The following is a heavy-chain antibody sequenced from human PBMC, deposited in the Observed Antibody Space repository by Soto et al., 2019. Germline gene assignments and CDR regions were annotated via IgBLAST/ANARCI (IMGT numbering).Heavy chain of an antibody. J-gene: IGHJ5*02. Sequence: QVQLQESGPGLVKPSQTLSLTCTVSGGSISNGDYYWSWIRQPPGKGLEWIGYIFYSGTTYYNPSLKSRATISIDTSKNQFSLKLSSVTAADTAVYYSARVALEWLVPKSFDPWGQGTLVTVSS. CDR2: IFYSGTT. CDR3: ARVALEWLVPKSFDP. D-gene: IGHD3-3*01. CDR1: GGSISNGDYY. V-gene: IGHV4-30-4*01.